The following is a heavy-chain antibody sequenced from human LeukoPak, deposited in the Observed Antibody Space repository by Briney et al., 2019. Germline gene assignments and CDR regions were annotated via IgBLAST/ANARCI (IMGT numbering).Heavy chain of an antibody. CDR1: GYTFSSYG. J-gene: IGHJ4*02. D-gene: IGHD1-1*01. CDR2: INAYNGNT. CDR3: ARRQGTTLNFDY. V-gene: IGHV1-18*01. Sequence: ASVKVSCKASGYTFSSYGFSWVRQAPGQGLEWMGWINAYNGNTNYAQNLQGRVTMTTDTSTSTACMELRSLRSDDTAVYYCARRQGTTLNFDYWGQGTLVTVSS.